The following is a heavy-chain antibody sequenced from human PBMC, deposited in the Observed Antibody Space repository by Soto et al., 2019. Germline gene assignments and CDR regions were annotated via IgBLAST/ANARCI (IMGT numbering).Heavy chain of an antibody. CDR3: ASLYDYIWGSPQY. D-gene: IGHD3-16*01. CDR2: IYPGDSDT. J-gene: IGHJ4*02. Sequence: GESLKISCRGSGYSFTSYWIGWVRQMPGKGLEWMGIIYPGDSDTRYSPSFQGQVTISADKSISTAYLQWSSLKASDTAMYYCASLYDYIWGSPQYWGQGTLVTVSS. CDR1: GYSFTSYW. V-gene: IGHV5-51*01.